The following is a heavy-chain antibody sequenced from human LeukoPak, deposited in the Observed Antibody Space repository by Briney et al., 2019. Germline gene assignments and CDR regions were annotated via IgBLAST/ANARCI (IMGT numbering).Heavy chain of an antibody. D-gene: IGHD2-2*01. Sequence: SETLSLTCTVSGGSISSYYWSWIRQPPGKGLEWIGYIYYSGSTYYNPSLKSRVTISVDTSKNQFSLKLTSVTAAGTAVYYCARRNVVVPAAMARAFDIWGQGTMVTVSS. J-gene: IGHJ3*02. CDR1: GGSISSYY. CDR3: ARRNVVVPAAMARAFDI. V-gene: IGHV4-59*08. CDR2: IYYSGST.